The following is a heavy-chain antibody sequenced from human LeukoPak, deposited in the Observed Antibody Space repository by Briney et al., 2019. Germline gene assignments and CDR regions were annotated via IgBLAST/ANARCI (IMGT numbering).Heavy chain of an antibody. J-gene: IGHJ4*02. V-gene: IGHV4-39*07. Sequence: PSETLSLTCTVSGGSISSSSYYWGWIRQPPGKGLEWLGSIYHSGSTYYNPSLKSRVTISVDTSKNQFSLKLSSVTAAYTAVYYCARGRGSSGWYFFVYWGQGTLVTVSS. CDR2: IYHSGST. CDR3: ARGRGSSGWYFFVY. CDR1: GGSISSSSYY. D-gene: IGHD6-19*01.